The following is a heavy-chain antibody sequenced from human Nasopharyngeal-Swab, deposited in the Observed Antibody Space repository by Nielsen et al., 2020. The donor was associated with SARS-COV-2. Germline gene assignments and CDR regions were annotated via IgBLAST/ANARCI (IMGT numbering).Heavy chain of an antibody. CDR3: ARLACSGGSCYIPYYYYGMDV. V-gene: IGHV5-51*01. Sequence: KVSCKASGYTFTSYAMHWVRQMPGKGLEWMGIIYPGDSDTRYSPSFQGQVTISADKSISTAYLQWSSLKASDTAMYYCARLACSGGSCYIPYYYYGMDVWGQGTTVTVSS. J-gene: IGHJ6*02. D-gene: IGHD2-15*01. CDR1: GYTFTSYA. CDR2: IYPGDSDT.